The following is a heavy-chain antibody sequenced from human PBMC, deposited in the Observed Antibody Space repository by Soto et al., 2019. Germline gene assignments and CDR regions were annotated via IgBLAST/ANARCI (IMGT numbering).Heavy chain of an antibody. V-gene: IGHV1-18*01. CDR1: GYTFISYG. Sequence: ASVKVSCKASGYTFISYGIIWVRQAPGQGLEWMGWINACNGNTKYSQKFQGRVTITRDTSASTAYMELSSLRSEDTAVYYCARTSGYYFYDYWGQGTPVTVSS. CDR3: ARTSGYYFYDY. CDR2: INACNGNT. D-gene: IGHD3-3*01. J-gene: IGHJ4*02.